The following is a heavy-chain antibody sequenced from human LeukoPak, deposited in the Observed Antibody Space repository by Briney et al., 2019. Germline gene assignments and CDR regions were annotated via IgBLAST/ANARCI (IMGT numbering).Heavy chain of an antibody. CDR2: ISSSSSYI. Sequence: GGSLRLSCAASGFTFSSYSMNWVRQAPGKGLEWVSSISSSSSYIYYADSVKGRFTISRDNAKNSLYLQMNSLRAEDTAVYYCARVHSSGYLFDYWGQGTLVTVSS. V-gene: IGHV3-21*01. CDR1: GFTFSSYS. CDR3: ARVHSSGYLFDY. D-gene: IGHD3-22*01. J-gene: IGHJ4*02.